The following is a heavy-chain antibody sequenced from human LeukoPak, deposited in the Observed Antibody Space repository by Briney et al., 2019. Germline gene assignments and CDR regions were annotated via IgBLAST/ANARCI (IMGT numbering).Heavy chain of an antibody. D-gene: IGHD2-8*01. CDR3: AKDRCSNGIGCYYYYMDV. CDR2: IQYDGSNE. CDR1: GFTFSIYG. Sequence: PGGSLRLSCAASGFTFSIYGMHWVRQAPGKGLEGVAYIQYDGSNEQYADSVKGRFSISRDSSKNILYLQMNSLRAEDTAVYYCAKDRCSNGIGCYYYYMDVWGKGTTVTISS. V-gene: IGHV3-30*02. J-gene: IGHJ6*03.